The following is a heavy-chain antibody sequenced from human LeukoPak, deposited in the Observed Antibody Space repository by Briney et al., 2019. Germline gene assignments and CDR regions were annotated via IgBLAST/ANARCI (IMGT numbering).Heavy chain of an antibody. Sequence: SETLSLTCHVSGASISSGSYYWSWIRQPAGKGLEWIGRIYTSGSTNYNPSLKSRVTTSVDTSKNQFSLKLSSVTAADTAVYYCARVDYYDSSEINFDIWGQGTMVTVSS. V-gene: IGHV4-61*02. D-gene: IGHD3-22*01. CDR3: ARVDYYDSSEINFDI. CDR2: IYTSGST. J-gene: IGHJ3*02. CDR1: GASISSGSYY.